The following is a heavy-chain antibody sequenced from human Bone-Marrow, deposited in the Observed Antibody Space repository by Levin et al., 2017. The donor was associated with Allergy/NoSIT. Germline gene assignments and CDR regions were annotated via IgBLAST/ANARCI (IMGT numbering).Heavy chain of an antibody. Sequence: GGSLRLSCATSGFTFDDHTMHWVRQAPVKGLEWVARISWNSGNIGYADSVKGRFTISRDNTKSSLYLQLDSLTTEDSALYYCAKERYDRSGRHFDYWGQGTLVTVSS. CDR3: AKERYDRSGRHFDY. CDR2: ISWNSGNI. V-gene: IGHV3-9*01. D-gene: IGHD3-22*01. CDR1: GFTFDDHT. J-gene: IGHJ4*02.